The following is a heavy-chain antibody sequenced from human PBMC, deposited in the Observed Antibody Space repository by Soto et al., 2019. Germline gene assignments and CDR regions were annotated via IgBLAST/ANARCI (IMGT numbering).Heavy chain of an antibody. CDR1: GGSISSSSYY. Sequence: QLQLQESGPGLVKPSETLSLTCTVSGGSISSSSYYWGWIRQPPGKGLEWIGSIYYSGSTYDNPPLKSRGTISADTSKIRSSLKLLSVPAADTAVYYCAGTRRGSPDAFDIWGQGTMVTVSS. V-gene: IGHV4-39*01. D-gene: IGHD1-26*01. CDR2: IYYSGST. CDR3: AGTRRGSPDAFDI. J-gene: IGHJ3*02.